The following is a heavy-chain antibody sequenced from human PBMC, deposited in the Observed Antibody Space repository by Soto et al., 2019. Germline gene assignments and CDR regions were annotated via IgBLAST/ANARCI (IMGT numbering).Heavy chain of an antibody. J-gene: IGHJ6*02. CDR1: GFTFSSER. Sequence: PXGSLRRACAASGFTFSSERMNWVRQAPGKGLEWVSSISISSSYIYYADSVKGRFTISRDNAKNSLYLQMNSLRAEDTAVYYCAREGGPYYDSSGHNSDYYYGMDVWAQGTTVTVSS. CDR2: ISISSSYI. D-gene: IGHD3-22*01. V-gene: IGHV3-21*01. CDR3: AREGGPYYDSSGHNSDYYYGMDV.